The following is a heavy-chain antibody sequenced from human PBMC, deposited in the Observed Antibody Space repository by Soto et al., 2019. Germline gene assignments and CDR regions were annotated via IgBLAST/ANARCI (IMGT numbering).Heavy chain of an antibody. CDR1: GFTFSSYT. J-gene: IGHJ4*02. CDR2: ISSSGGST. V-gene: IGHV3-23*01. CDR3: ATGWGDY. D-gene: IGHD7-27*01. Sequence: EVQLLESGGGLVQPGGSLRLSCAASGFTFSSYTMSWVRQGPGKGLEWVSGISSSGGSTVYADSVKGRFTISRDNFKNTLYLQMTRLRAEDKAVYYCATGWGDYWGRGTPVTVSS.